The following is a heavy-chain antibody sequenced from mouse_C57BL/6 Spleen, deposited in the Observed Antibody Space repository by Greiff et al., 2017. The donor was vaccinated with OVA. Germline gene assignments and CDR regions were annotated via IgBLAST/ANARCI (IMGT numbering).Heavy chain of an antibody. V-gene: IGHV1-59*01. CDR1: GYTFTSYW. CDR2: IDPSDSYT. J-gene: IGHJ2*01. CDR3: ARGIYYYGSSYNYFDY. Sequence: QEQLKQPGAELVRPGTSVKLSCKASGYTFTSYWMHWVKQRPGQGLEWIGVIDPSDSYTNYNQKFKGKATLTVDTSSSTAYMQLSSLTSEDSAVYYCARGIYYYGSSYNYFDYWGQGTTLTVSS. D-gene: IGHD1-1*01.